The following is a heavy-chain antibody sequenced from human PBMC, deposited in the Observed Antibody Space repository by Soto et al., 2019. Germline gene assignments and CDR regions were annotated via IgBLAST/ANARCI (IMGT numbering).Heavy chain of an antibody. J-gene: IGHJ4*02. Sequence: GSGPTLVNPTQTLTLTCTFSGFSLTETGMGVGWIRPPPGKALEWLALIYWDDDKRYSPSLKRGLTISKDASKNQVVLTKTHVDAVDTATYYCAQRRSGYFDSWGQGTLFTVSS. CDR3: AQRRSGYFDS. CDR1: GFSLTETGMG. CDR2: IYWDDDK. V-gene: IGHV2-5*02.